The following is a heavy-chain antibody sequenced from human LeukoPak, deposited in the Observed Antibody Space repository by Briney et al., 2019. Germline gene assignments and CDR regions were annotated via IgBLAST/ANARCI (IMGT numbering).Heavy chain of an antibody. CDR3: ARGGSDYGDYVFDY. CDR1: GGTFSSYA. V-gene: IGHV1-69*01. D-gene: IGHD4-17*01. CDR2: IIPIFGTA. Sequence: GASVKVSCKASGGTFSSYAISWVRQAPGQGLEWMGGIIPIFGTANYAQKFQGRVTITADESTGTAYMELSSLRSEDTAVYYCARGGSDYGDYVFDYWGQGTLVTVSS. J-gene: IGHJ4*02.